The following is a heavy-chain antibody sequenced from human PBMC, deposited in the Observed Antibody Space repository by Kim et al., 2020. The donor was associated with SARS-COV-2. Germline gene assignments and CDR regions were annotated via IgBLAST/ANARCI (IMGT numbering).Heavy chain of an antibody. Sequence: ASVKVSCKASGYTFTGYYMHWVRQAPGQGLEWMGWINPNSGGTNYAQKFQGRVTMTRDTSISTAYMELSRLRSDDTAVYYCARDRQLLFENWFDPWGQGTLVTVSS. V-gene: IGHV1-2*02. J-gene: IGHJ5*02. D-gene: IGHD2-2*01. CDR2: INPNSGGT. CDR1: GYTFTGYY. CDR3: ARDRQLLFENWFDP.